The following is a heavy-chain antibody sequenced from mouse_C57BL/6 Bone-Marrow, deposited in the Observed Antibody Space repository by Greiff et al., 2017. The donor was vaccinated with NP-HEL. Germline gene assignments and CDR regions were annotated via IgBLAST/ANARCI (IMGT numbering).Heavy chain of an antibody. D-gene: IGHD1-1*01. CDR2: IDPSDSYT. CDR3: ARESYYGSSYWYFDV. J-gene: IGHJ1*03. Sequence: VQLQQPGAELVMPGASVKLSCKASGYTFTSYWMHWVKQRPGQGLEWIGEIDPSDSYTNYNQKFKGKSTLTVDKYSSTAYMQLSSLTSEDSAVYYCARESYYGSSYWYFDVWGTGTTVTVSS. V-gene: IGHV1-69*01. CDR1: GYTFTSYW.